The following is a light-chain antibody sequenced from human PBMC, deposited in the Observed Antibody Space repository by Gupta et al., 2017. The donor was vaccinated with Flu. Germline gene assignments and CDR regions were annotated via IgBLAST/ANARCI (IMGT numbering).Light chain of an antibody. J-gene: IGKJ4*01. CDR2: DAS. V-gene: IGKV3-20*01. CDR3: LQCYNPPLT. Sequence: GNLSLSPGERAILSCRASQNVGRNYLAWYQQRPGQSPRLLIDDASNRAAGVPDRFSGSGSGTEFTLTISRREPEDFAMYYCLQCYNPPLTFGWGTKVEI. CDR1: QNVGRNY.